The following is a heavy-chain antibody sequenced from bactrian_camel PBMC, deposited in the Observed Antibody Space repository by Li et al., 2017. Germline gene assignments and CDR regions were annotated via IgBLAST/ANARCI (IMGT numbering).Heavy chain of an antibody. Sequence: DVQLVESGGGSVQAGGSLRLSCAASGVTYGGYCMGWFRQAPGQEPEEVAAIDADGSTSYADSVVGRFTVSRDNAKDTLYLQMNSLKIEDTAVYYCALGSSRQATMTARGKGTQVTVS. J-gene: IGHJ4*01. CDR2: IDADGST. CDR1: GVTYGGYC. V-gene: IGHV3S42*01. D-gene: IGHD3*01.